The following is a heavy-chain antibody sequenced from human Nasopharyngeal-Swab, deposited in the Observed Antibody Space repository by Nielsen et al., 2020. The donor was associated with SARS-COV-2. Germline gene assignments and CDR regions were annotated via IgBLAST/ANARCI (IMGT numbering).Heavy chain of an antibody. D-gene: IGHD1-26*01. J-gene: IGHJ6*02. CDR1: GGSISSGSYY. V-gene: IGHV4-61*02. CDR3: ARGGSYFTSGMDV. Sequence: SETLSLTCTVSGGSISSGSYYWSWLRQPAGKGLEWIGRIYTSGSANYNPSLKSRVTISVDTSKNQFSLKLSSVTAADTAVYYCARGGSYFTSGMDVWGQGTTVTVSS. CDR2: IYTSGSA.